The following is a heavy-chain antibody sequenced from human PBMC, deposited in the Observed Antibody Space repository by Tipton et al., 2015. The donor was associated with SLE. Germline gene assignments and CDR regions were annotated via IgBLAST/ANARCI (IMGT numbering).Heavy chain of an antibody. D-gene: IGHD1-7*01. CDR2: IYHSGST. Sequence: TLSLTCTVSAGSITSSSYYWAWIRQPPGKGLEWIGTIYHSGSTYYNPSLKSRVTISVDTSKNQFSPKLRSVTAADTAVYYCARLKGRLELPGYHYYMDVWGKGTTVTVSS. CDR1: AGSITSSSYY. J-gene: IGHJ6*03. CDR3: ARLKGRLELPGYHYYMDV. V-gene: IGHV4-39*01.